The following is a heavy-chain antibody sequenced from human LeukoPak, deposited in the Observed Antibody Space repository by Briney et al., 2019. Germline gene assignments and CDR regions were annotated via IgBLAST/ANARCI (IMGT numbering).Heavy chain of an antibody. CDR1: GFTFSSYA. CDR2: ISYDGSNK. D-gene: IGHD3-22*01. CDR3: AREEGYYYGSSGYYSPTDY. J-gene: IGHJ4*02. V-gene: IGHV3-30*04. Sequence: GGSLRLSCAASGFTFSSYAMHWGRQAPGKGLEWVAVISYDGSNKYYADSVKGRFTISRDNSKNTLYLQMNSLRAEDTAVYYCAREEGYYYGSSGYYSPTDYWGQGTLVTVSS.